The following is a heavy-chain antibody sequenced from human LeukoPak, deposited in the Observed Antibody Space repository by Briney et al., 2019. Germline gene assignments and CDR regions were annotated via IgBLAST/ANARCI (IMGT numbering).Heavy chain of an antibody. CDR3: ARGGSGNWNAPFDY. Sequence: GGSLRLSCAASGFKFSNYAMHWVRQAPGKGLEWVAVISYDGSNKYYADSVKGRFTISRDNSKNTLYLQMNSLRAEDTAVYYCARGGSGNWNAPFDYWGQGTLVTVSS. D-gene: IGHD1-1*01. CDR2: ISYDGSNK. J-gene: IGHJ4*02. V-gene: IGHV3-30*04. CDR1: GFKFSNYA.